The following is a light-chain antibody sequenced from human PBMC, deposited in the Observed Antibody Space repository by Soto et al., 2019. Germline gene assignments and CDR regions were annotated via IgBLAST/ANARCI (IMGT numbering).Light chain of an antibody. Sequence: EIVLTQSPATLSLSPGERATLSCRASQSVSSYLAWYQQKPGQAPRLLLYDASNRATGIPARFSGSGSGTDFTLTISSLEPEDFAVYYCQQRINWPPTFGQGTKLEIK. V-gene: IGKV3-11*01. CDR1: QSVSSY. J-gene: IGKJ2*01. CDR2: DAS. CDR3: QQRINWPPT.